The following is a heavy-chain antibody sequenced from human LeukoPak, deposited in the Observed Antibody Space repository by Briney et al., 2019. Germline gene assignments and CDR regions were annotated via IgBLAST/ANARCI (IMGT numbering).Heavy chain of an antibody. CDR3: AREKGCSGGSCYSTLLDAFDI. CDR1: GFTFSSYS. CDR2: ISSSGSTI. J-gene: IGHJ3*02. Sequence: PGGSLRLSCAASGFTFSSYSMNWVRQAPGKGLEWVSYISSSGSTIYYADSVKGRFTISRDNAKNSLYLQMNSLRAEDTAVYYCAREKGCSGGSCYSTLLDAFDIWGQGTMVTVSS. D-gene: IGHD2-15*01. V-gene: IGHV3-48*04.